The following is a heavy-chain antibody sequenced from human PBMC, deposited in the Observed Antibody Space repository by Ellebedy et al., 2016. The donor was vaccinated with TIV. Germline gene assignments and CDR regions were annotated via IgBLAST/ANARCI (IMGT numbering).Heavy chain of an antibody. V-gene: IGHV3-23*01. J-gene: IGHJ4*02. CDR3: AKMGRGGAVYFDS. Sequence: GESLKISCAASGFTFSHYAMTWVRQAPGKGLEWVSTITGSGDRTHYADSVKGRFTISRDNSDNSLDLQMNSLRAEDTAIFYCAKMGRGGAVYFDSWGQGTLVTVSS. D-gene: IGHD5-24*01. CDR2: ITGSGDRT. CDR1: GFTFSHYA.